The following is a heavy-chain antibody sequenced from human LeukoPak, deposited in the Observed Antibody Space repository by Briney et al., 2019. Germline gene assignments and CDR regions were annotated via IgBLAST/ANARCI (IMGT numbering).Heavy chain of an antibody. D-gene: IGHD6-13*01. V-gene: IGHV3-20*04. CDR3: ARDEAAGIYFDY. Sequence: AGGSLRPSCAASGFTFDDYGMSWVRQAPGKGLEWVSGINWNGGSTGYADSVKGRFTISRDNAKNSLYLQMNSLRAEDTALYYCARDEAAGIYFDYWGQGTLVTVSS. CDR2: INWNGGST. CDR1: GFTFDDYG. J-gene: IGHJ4*02.